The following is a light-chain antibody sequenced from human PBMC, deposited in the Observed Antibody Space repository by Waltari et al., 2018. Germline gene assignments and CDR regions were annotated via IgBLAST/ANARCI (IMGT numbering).Light chain of an antibody. J-gene: IGKJ4*01. CDR2: TAS. V-gene: IGKV1-16*01. CDR3: QQYNSYPLT. Sequence: DIRMTQSPSSLSASVGDRVTITCRASQDISNYLAWFRQKPGQAPKSLMYTASSLQSGVPSRCSGSGSGTDFTLTISSLQPEDFATYYCQQYNSYPLTFGGGTKVDIK. CDR1: QDISNY.